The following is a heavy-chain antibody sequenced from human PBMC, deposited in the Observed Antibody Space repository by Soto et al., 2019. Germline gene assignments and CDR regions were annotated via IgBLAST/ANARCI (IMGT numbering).Heavy chain of an antibody. CDR2: ISPYTGNT. CDR1: GYIFVNYG. J-gene: IGHJ6*02. CDR3: VMVDNYVTPTPQDV. V-gene: IGHV1-18*01. D-gene: IGHD3-16*01. Sequence: QVQLVQSGDEVKKPGASVKVSCKASGYIFVNYGIAWVRQAPRQGLEWMGWISPYTGNTHSASKVQGRLTMTTDTAASTAYMDLGSLTSDATAVYYCVMVDNYVTPTPQDVWGQGTTVTVSS.